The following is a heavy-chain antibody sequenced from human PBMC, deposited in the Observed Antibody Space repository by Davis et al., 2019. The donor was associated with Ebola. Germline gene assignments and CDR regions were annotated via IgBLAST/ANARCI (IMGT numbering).Heavy chain of an antibody. J-gene: IGHJ4*02. D-gene: IGHD3-9*01. CDR2: ISSSSSYI. V-gene: IGHV3-21*01. CDR1: GFTFSSYS. CDR3: TKDFDYEGGH. Sequence: GGSLRLSCAASGFTFSSYSMNWVRQAPGKALEWVSSISSSSSYIYYADSVKGRFTISRDNAKNSLSLQMDSLRAEDTAVYYCTKDFDYEGGHWGQGSLVTVSS.